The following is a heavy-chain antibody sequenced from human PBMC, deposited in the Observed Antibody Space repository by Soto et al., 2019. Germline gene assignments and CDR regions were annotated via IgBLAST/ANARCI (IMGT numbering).Heavy chain of an antibody. J-gene: IGHJ6*02. CDR3: ARLGYFDWLSTNYGMDV. D-gene: IGHD3-9*01. CDR1: GGSISSGGDY. Sequence: TLSLTCTVSGGSISSGGDYWSWIRQHPGKGLEWIGEINHSESTNYNPSLKSRVTISVDTSKNQFSLKLSSVTAADTAVYYCARLGYFDWLSTNYGMDVWGQGTTVTVSS. CDR2: INHSEST. V-gene: IGHV4-31*03.